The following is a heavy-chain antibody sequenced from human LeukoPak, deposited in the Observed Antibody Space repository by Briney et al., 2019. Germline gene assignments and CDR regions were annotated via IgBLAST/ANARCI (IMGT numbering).Heavy chain of an antibody. CDR3: ATKTDFWSGYYMIEGMDV. CDR1: GGSISSGGYS. J-gene: IGHJ6*02. V-gene: IGHV4-30-2*05. Sequence: PSQTLSLTCAVSGGSISSGGYSWSWIRQPPGKGLEWIGYIYHSGSTYYNPSLKSRVTISVDTSKNQFSLKLSSVTAADTAVYYCATKTDFWSGYYMIEGMDVWGQGTTVTVSS. D-gene: IGHD3-3*01. CDR2: IYHSGST.